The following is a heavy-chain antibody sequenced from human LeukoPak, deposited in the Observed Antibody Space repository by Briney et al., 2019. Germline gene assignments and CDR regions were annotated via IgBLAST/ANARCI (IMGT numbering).Heavy chain of an antibody. J-gene: IGHJ4*02. CDR2: SFYSGNT. V-gene: IGHV4-59*12. CDR3: ASGDKYSCFDH. CDR1: GGSISSYN. Sequence: PSETLSLTCTVSGGSISSYNWNWIRQPPGKGLEWIGYSFYSGNTNYNPSLKSRVTISVDTSKNQFSLKLSSVTAADTAVYYCASGDKYSCFDHWGQGSLVTVSS. D-gene: IGHD1-26*01.